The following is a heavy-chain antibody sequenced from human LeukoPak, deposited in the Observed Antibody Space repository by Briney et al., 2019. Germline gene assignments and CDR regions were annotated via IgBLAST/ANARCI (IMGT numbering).Heavy chain of an antibody. CDR1: GGTFSSYA. V-gene: IGHV1-69*05. J-gene: IGHJ6*03. CDR2: IIPIFGTA. Sequence: SVKVSCKASGGTFSSYAISWVRQAPGQGLEWMGRIIPIFGTANYAQKFQGRVTITTDESTSTAYMELSSLRSEDTAVYYCARGFLELRNYYYYYMDVWGKGTTVTVSS. CDR3: ARGFLELRNYYYYYMDV. D-gene: IGHD1-7*01.